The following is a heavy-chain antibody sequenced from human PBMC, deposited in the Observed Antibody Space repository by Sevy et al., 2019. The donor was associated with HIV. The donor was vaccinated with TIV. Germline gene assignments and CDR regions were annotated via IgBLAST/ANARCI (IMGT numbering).Heavy chain of an antibody. CDR1: GFTFSNAW. V-gene: IGHV3-15*01. J-gene: IGHJ6*02. CDR2: IKSKTDGGTT. D-gene: IGHD3-16*02. Sequence: GGSLRLSCGASGFTFSNAWMSWVRQAPGKGLEWVGRIKSKTDGGTTDYAAPVKGRFTISRDDSKTTLYLQMNSLKTEDTAVYYCTPFNIAYYGMDVWGQGTTVTVSS. CDR3: TPFNIAYYGMDV.